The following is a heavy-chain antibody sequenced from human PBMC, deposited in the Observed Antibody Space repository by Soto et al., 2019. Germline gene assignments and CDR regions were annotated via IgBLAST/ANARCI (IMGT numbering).Heavy chain of an antibody. Sequence: SETLSLTCTVSNGSISSGGYSWSWIRQTPGKGLEWIGYIYPTGKTYYNPSLKNRATLSIDTSQNQFSLQLTSVTAADTAVYYYARAPPGPAPRWGVWGHGTTVTVSS. J-gene: IGHJ6*02. CDR1: NGSISSGGYS. CDR3: ARAPPGPAPRWGV. V-gene: IGHV4-30-2*01. D-gene: IGHD3-16*01. CDR2: IYPTGKT.